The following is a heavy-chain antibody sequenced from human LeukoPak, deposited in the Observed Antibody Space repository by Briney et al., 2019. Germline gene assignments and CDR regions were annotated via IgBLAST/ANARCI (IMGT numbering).Heavy chain of an antibody. CDR2: INPKNGGP. Sequence: ASVKVSCKASGYTFTGYCVHSVRQAPGQGLEWMGWINPKNGGPIYAQHFQDRVTMTRDTSINTAYMEMTSLRFDDTAMYYCARGVVRRWFETWGQGTLVTVSS. CDR1: GYTFTGYC. CDR3: ARGVVRRWFET. V-gene: IGHV1-2*02. D-gene: IGHD3-16*01. J-gene: IGHJ5*02.